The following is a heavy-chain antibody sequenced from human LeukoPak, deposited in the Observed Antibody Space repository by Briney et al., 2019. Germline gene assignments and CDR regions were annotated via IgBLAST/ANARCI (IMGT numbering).Heavy chain of an antibody. J-gene: IGHJ3*02. Sequence: SETLSLTCTVSGGSISSGVYYWSWIRQPPGKGLEWIGYIYHSGSTYYNPSLKSRVTISVDRSKNQFSLELSSVTAADTAVYYCARESEVGALGGAFDIWGQGTMVIVSS. D-gene: IGHD3-16*01. CDR2: IYHSGST. CDR3: ARESEVGALGGAFDI. V-gene: IGHV4-30-2*01. CDR1: GGSISSGVYY.